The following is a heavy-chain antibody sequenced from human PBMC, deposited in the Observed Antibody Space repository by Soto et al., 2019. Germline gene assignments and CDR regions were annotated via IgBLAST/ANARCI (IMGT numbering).Heavy chain of an antibody. CDR3: SRGTSSYCSSTSCYAKPYYYYYYGMDV. V-gene: IGHV3-30*03. CDR1: GFTFSSYG. Sequence: GGSLRLSCAASGFTFSSYGMHWVRQAPGKGLEWVAVISYDGSNKYYADSVKGRFTISRDNSKNTRYLQMNSLRAEDTAVYYWSRGTSSYCSSTSCYAKPYYYYYYGMDVWGQGTTVTVSS. CDR2: ISYDGSNK. D-gene: IGHD2-2*01. J-gene: IGHJ6*02.